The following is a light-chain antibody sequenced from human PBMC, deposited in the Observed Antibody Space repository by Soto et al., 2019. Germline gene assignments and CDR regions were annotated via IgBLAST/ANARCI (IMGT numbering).Light chain of an antibody. CDR2: DAS. CDR1: QSISSW. J-gene: IGKJ1*01. Sequence: DIQMTQSPSTLSASVGDRVTITCRASQSISSWLAWYQQKPGKAPKLLIYDASSLESGVPSRFSGSGSGTEFTHTISSLQPDDFETYYCQQYNTYPRTFGQGTKVEIK. V-gene: IGKV1-5*01. CDR3: QQYNTYPRT.